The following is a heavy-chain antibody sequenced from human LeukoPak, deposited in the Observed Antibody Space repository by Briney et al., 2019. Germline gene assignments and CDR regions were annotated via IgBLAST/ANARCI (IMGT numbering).Heavy chain of an antibody. D-gene: IGHD3-10*01. CDR2: ISSSSSST. J-gene: IGHJ3*02. CDR3: ARVPGKYAFDI. V-gene: IGHV3-11*05. Sequence: GGSLRLSCAASGFTFSDYYMSWIRQAPGKGVEWVAYISSSSSSTNYADSVKGRFTISRDNATNSLDPQINSLRAEDTAVYYCARVPGKYAFDIWGQGTMVTVSA. CDR1: GFTFSDYY.